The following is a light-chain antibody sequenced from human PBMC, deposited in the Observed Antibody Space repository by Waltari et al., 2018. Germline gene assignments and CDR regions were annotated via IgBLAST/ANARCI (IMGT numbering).Light chain of an antibody. CDR2: DAS. CDR1: QSINNY. V-gene: IGKV3-11*01. J-gene: IGKJ1*01. Sequence: EIVLTQSPGTLSLSPGEGATLSCRASQSINNYLAWYKQNPGQAHRLLIYDASKRATGIPARFSGSGAWTDFTLTISSLQPEDFAVYYCQQRGNWQTFCQGTKVEIK. CDR3: QQRGNWQT.